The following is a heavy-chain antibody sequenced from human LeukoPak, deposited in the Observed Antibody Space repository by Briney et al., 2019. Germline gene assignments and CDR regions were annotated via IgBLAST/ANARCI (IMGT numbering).Heavy chain of an antibody. J-gene: IGHJ5*02. Sequence: SETLSLTCAVYGGSFSGYYWSWIRQPPGKGLEWIGEINHSGSTNYNPSLKSRVTISVDTSKNQFSLKLSSVTAADTAVYYCARERHYYGPGSYYNVGWFDPWGQGTLVTVSS. CDR3: ARERHYYGPGSYYNVGWFDP. D-gene: IGHD3-10*01. V-gene: IGHV4-34*01. CDR1: GGSFSGYY. CDR2: INHSGST.